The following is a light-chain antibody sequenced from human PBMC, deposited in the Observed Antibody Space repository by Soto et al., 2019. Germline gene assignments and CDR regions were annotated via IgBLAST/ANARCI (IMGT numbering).Light chain of an antibody. CDR1: SSDVGSYNF. J-gene: IGLJ3*02. Sequence: QSVLTQPASVSGSPGQSISISCTGTSSDVGSYNFVSWYQQHPGKAPKVMIYEVTKRPSGVSNRFSGSKSGNTASLTISGLQAEDEADYYCCSYAGRSTWVFGGGTKVTVL. CDR3: CSYAGRSTWV. CDR2: EVT. V-gene: IGLV2-23*02.